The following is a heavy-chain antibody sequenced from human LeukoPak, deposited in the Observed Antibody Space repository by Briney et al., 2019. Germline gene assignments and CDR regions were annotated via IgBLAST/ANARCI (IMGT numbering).Heavy chain of an antibody. Sequence: GGSLRLSCVGSGFNFNSYWMSWVRQAPGKGLEWVANINQDGSETYHVDSVKGRFTISRDNARNSLYLQMNSLRSEDTAVYYCAREGAAMAHYWGHGTLVTASS. J-gene: IGHJ4*01. D-gene: IGHD2-2*01. CDR3: AREGAAMAHY. V-gene: IGHV3-7*01. CDR2: INQDGSET. CDR1: GFNFNSYW.